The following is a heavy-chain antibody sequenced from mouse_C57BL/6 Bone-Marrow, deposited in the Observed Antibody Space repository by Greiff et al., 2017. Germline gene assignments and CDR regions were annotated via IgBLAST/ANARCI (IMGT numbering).Heavy chain of an antibody. CDR2: IRSKSNNSAT. V-gene: IGHV10-1*01. J-gene: IGHJ2*01. CDR3: VGQGGLTGTYFDY. Sequence: EVKLVESGGGLVQPKGSLKLSCAASGFSFNTYAMNWVRQAPGKGLEWVARIRSKSNNSATYYAVSVKDRFTISRDDSESMLYLQMNTLKTADTAMDYCVGQGGLTGTYFDYWGQGTTLTVSS. D-gene: IGHD4-1*01. CDR1: GFSFNTYA.